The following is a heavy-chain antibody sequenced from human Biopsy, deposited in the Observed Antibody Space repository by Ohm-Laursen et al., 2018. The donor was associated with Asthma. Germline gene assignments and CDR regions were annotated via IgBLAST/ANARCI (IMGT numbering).Heavy chain of an antibody. J-gene: IGHJ3*02. CDR2: IYDSGST. Sequence: TLSLTCIVSGGSISSGGYYWSWIRQHPGKGLEWIGYIYDSGSTYYNPSLKSRLTIAVDPSKNQFSLKVTSVTAADTAVYYCARPITGTRNAFDIWGQGTMVTVSS. D-gene: IGHD1-20*01. CDR1: GGSISSGGYY. CDR3: ARPITGTRNAFDI. V-gene: IGHV4-31*03.